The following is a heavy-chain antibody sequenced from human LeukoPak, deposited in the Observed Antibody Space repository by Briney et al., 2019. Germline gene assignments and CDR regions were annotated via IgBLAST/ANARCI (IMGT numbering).Heavy chain of an antibody. CDR2: IIPIFGTA. D-gene: IGHD3-22*01. CDR1: GGTFSSYA. J-gene: IGHJ5*02. CDR3: ARDVVMGSSGWFDP. Sequence: SVKVSCKASGGTFSSYAISWVRQAPGQGLEWIGGIIPIFGTANYAQKFQGRVTITADESTSTAYMELSSLRSEDTAVYYCARDVVMGSSGWFDPWGQGTLVTVSS. V-gene: IGHV1-69*13.